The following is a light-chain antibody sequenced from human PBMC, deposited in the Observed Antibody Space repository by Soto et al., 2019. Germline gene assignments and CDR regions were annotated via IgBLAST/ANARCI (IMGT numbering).Light chain of an antibody. CDR1: SSDIGAGYD. Sequence: QSVLTQPASVSESPGQRVTISCTGTSSDIGAGYDVHWYQQLPGAAPKLLIYYNAIRPSGVPDRFSASKSGTASSLTITGQPDDDEADYYCQSYDSSPSTYVFGTGTKLTVL. CDR2: YNA. J-gene: IGLJ1*01. V-gene: IGLV1-40*01. CDR3: QSYDSSPSTYV.